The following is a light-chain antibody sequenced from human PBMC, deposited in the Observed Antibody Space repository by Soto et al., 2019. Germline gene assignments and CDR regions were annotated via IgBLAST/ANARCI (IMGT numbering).Light chain of an antibody. CDR1: QTVSSSY. CDR2: GAS. V-gene: IGKV3-20*01. Sequence: EIVLTQSPGTLSLSPGERATLSCRASQTVSSSYLAWFQQKPGQAPRLLIYGASYRATGIPDRFSGSGSGTDFTLTLSRLEPEDFAVYYCQQYGTSPPLTFGAGTRVEV. CDR3: QQYGTSPPLT. J-gene: IGKJ4*01.